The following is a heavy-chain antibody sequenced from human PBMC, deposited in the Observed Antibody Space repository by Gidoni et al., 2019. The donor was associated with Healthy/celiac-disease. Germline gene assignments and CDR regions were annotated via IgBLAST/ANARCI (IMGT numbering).Heavy chain of an antibody. D-gene: IGHD3-9*01. CDR2: SKSKTDGGTT. J-gene: IGHJ5*02. CDR1: GFTFSNAW. CDR3: TTDRVYYDILADRWFDP. V-gene: IGHV3-15*01. Sequence: EVQLVESGGGLVKPGGSLRLSCAASGFTFSNAWMSWVRQAPGKGLEWVGRSKSKTDGGTTDYAAPVKGRFTISRDDSKNTLYLQMNSLKTEDTAVYYCTTDRVYYDILADRWFDPWGQGTLVTVSS.